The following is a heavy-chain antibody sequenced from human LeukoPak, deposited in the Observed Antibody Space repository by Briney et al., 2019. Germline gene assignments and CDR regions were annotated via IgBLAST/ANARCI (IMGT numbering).Heavy chain of an antibody. CDR1: GFAFSSYA. V-gene: IGHV3-23*01. D-gene: IGHD1-26*01. CDR3: AKDGGATTGSYFDY. CDR2: ISGSGGST. J-gene: IGHJ4*02. Sequence: GGSLRLSCAASGFAFSSYAMSWVRQAPGKGLEWVSAISGSGGSTYYADSVKGRFTISRDNSKNTLYLQMNSLRAEDTAVYYCAKDGGATTGSYFDYWGQGTLVTVSS.